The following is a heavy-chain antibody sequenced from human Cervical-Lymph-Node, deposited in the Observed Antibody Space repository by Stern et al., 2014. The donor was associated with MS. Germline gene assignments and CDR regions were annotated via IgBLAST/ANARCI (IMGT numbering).Heavy chain of an antibody. CDR2: ISANNGNT. CDR1: GYTFTNYG. D-gene: IGHD2-8*01. CDR3: ARDGRCTSAVCPYFYYYTMDV. V-gene: IGHV1-18*01. J-gene: IGHJ6*02. Sequence: QVQLVESGAEVRKPGASVKVSCKASGYTFTNYGFSWVRQAPGQGLEWMGWISANNGNTNFAQKFHGRVTISTDTSTSTAYMELRSLRSDDTAVYYCARDGRCTSAVCPYFYYYTMDVWGQGTTVTVSS.